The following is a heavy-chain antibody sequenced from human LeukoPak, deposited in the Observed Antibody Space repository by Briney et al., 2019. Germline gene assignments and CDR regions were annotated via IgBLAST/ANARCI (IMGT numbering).Heavy chain of an antibody. CDR1: GGSFSGYY. Sequence: SETLSLTCAVYGGSFSGYYWSWIRQPPGKGLEWIGEINHSESTNYNPSLKSRVTISVDTSKNQFSLKLSSVTAADTAVYYCAKDGGGYCSSTSCYWDYYYMDVWGKGTTVTVSS. V-gene: IGHV4-34*01. CDR2: INHSEST. CDR3: AKDGGGYCSSTSCYWDYYYMDV. D-gene: IGHD2-2*03. J-gene: IGHJ6*03.